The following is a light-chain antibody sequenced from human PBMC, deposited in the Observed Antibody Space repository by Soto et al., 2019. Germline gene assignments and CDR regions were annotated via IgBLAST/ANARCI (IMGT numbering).Light chain of an antibody. CDR3: LLSYSGTSWV. V-gene: IGLV7-46*01. Sequence: QAVVTQEPSLTGSPGGTGTLTCGSTTGAVTSSHYPYWFQQKPGQAPRTLIYDTSNKHSWTPARFSGSLLGGKAALTLAGAQTDDEADYYCLLSYSGTSWVFGGGTKLTVL. J-gene: IGLJ3*02. CDR2: DTS. CDR1: TGAVTSSHY.